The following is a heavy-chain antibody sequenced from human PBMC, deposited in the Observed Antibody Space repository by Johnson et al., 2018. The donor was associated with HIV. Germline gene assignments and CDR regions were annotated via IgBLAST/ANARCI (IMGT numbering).Heavy chain of an antibody. CDR2: ISYDGSNK. D-gene: IGHD3-22*01. J-gene: IGHJ3*02. V-gene: IGHV3-30-3*01. CDR1: GFTFSSYA. CDR3: ASPYYYDSSGSPRYAFDI. Sequence: QVQLLESGGGVVQPGRSLRLSCAASGFTFSSYAMHWVRQAPGKGLEWVSVISYDGSNKYYADSVKGRFTISRDNSKNTLYLQMNSLRAEDTAVYYCASPYYYDSSGSPRYAFDIWGQGTMVTVSS.